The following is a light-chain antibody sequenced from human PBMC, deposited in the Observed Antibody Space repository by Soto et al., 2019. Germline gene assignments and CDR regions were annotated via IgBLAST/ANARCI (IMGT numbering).Light chain of an antibody. Sequence: DIVLTQSPGTLSLSPGERATLSCRASQSVSSNYLAWYQRKPGQAPRLLIYGASNRATGIPNRFSGSGFGSNFTLTNTRLEPEDFVVYYCQQYGSSPPTFGQGTKVEI. CDR1: QSVSSNY. J-gene: IGKJ1*01. V-gene: IGKV3-20*01. CDR2: GAS. CDR3: QQYGSSPPT.